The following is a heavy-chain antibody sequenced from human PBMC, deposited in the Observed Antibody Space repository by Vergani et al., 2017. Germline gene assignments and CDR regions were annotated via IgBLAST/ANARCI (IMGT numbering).Heavy chain of an antibody. CDR3: ARDTTKAITXFGVVPRRYNWFDP. V-gene: IGHV3-48*01. CDR2: ISSSSSTI. D-gene: IGHD3-3*01. J-gene: IGHJ5*02. Sequence: EVQLVESGGGLVKPGGSLRLSCAASGFTFSSYSMNWVCQAPGKGLEWVSYISSSSSTIYYADSVKGRFIISRDNAKNSLYLQMNSLRAEDTAVYYCARDTTKAITXFGVVPRRYNWFDPWGQGTLVTVSS. CDR1: GFTFSSYS.